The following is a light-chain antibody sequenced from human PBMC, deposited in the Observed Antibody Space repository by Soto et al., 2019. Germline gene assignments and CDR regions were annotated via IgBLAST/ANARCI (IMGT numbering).Light chain of an antibody. CDR3: LQANYFPVT. Sequence: DIQMTQSPSFVSASIGDRVTITCRASQGIGSWLAWYQQVPGRAPRLLIFPASPFQSGVSSRFRGSGSGTDFTLTITSLQPEDFATYFCLQANYFPVTFGEGTKVEMK. J-gene: IGKJ4*01. V-gene: IGKV1-12*01. CDR1: QGIGSW. CDR2: PAS.